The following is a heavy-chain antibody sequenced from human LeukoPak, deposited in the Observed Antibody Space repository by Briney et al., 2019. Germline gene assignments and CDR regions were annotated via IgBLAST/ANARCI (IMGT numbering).Heavy chain of an antibody. CDR3: ARDQYYYYMGV. J-gene: IGHJ6*03. Sequence: GGSLRLSCAASGFTFSGYWMHWVRQVPGKGLLWLSRINGDGSTTNYADSVKGRFTTSRDNAKNTVYLQMNSLRAEDTAVYYCARDQYYYYMGVWGKGTTVTVSS. CDR1: GFTFSGYW. CDR2: INGDGSTT. V-gene: IGHV3-74*01.